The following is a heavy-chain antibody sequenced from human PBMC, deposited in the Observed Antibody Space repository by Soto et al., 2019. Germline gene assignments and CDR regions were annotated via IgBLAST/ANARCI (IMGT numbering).Heavy chain of an antibody. D-gene: IGHD6-13*01. V-gene: IGHV3-30-3*01. CDR2: ISYDGSNK. J-gene: IGHJ6*01. CDR1: VCTFSSYA. Sequence: VGSLRLSCASSVCTFSSYAMHWVRQSPGKWLEWVAVISYDGSNKYYADSVKGRFTISRDNSKNTLYLQMNSLRAEDTAVYYCARDPGDPSSSRYRDYYYGMEVWGQGTTVSVSS. CDR3: ARDPGDPSSSRYRDYYYGMEV.